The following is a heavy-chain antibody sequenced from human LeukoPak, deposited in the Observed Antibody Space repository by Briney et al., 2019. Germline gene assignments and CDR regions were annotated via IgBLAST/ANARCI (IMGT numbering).Heavy chain of an antibody. CDR1: RFTFNSYA. CDR3: ARDGATRSGYSDYYYYGMDV. Sequence: GGSLRLSCAASRFTFNSYAMSWVRQAPGKGLEWVSVIGGSNGITFYVGSVKGRFTISRDNSKDTLYLQMNSLRAEDTAVYYCARDGATRSGYSDYYYYGMDVWGQGTTVTVSS. D-gene: IGHD3-3*01. J-gene: IGHJ6*02. CDR2: IGGSNGIT. V-gene: IGHV3-23*01.